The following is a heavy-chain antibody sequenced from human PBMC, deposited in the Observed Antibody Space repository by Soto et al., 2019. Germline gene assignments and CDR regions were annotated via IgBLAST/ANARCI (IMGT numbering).Heavy chain of an antibody. CDR3: ARDPALDV. J-gene: IGHJ6*02. V-gene: IGHV5-51*01. Sequence: HGESLKISCKGSGYSFNTYWIAWVRQMPGKGLEWMGIIYPGDSDSRYSPSFEGQVTVSADKSISTAYLQWSSLKASDTAVYYCARDPALDVWGQGTTVTVSS. CDR1: GYSFNTYW. D-gene: IGHD2-15*01. CDR2: IYPGDSDS.